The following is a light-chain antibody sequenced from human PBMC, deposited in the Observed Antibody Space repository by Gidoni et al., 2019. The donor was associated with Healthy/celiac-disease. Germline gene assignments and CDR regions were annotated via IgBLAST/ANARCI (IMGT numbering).Light chain of an antibody. Sequence: DILMTHSPSSLSASVGDRVTITCRASQSISSYLNWYQHKPGKAPKLLIYAASSLQSGVPSRFSGSGSGTDFTLTISSLQPEDFATYYCQQSYSTPRATFGQGTKVEIK. J-gene: IGKJ1*01. CDR2: AAS. CDR3: QQSYSTPRAT. CDR1: QSISSY. V-gene: IGKV1-39*01.